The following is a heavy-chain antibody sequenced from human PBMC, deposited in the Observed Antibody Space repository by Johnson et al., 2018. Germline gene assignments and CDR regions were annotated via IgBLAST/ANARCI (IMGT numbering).Heavy chain of an antibody. J-gene: IGHJ6*03. CDR2: IKSKTDGGTT. CDR3: TTENAPEVFGDYGRSPRDYYYYYMDV. D-gene: IGHD4-17*01. Sequence: VQLVEAGGGLVKPGGSLRLCCAASGFTFSNAWMNWVRQAPGKGLEWVGRIKSKTDGGTTDYAAPVKGRFTISRDDSKNTLYLQMNSLKTEDTAVYYCTTENAPEVFGDYGRSPRDYYYYYMDVWGKGTTVTVSS. CDR1: GFTFSNAW. V-gene: IGHV3-15*07.